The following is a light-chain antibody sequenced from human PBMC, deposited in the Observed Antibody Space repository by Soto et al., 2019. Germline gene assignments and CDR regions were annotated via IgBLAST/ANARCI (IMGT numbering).Light chain of an antibody. CDR1: QTISRN. Sequence: DIQLTQSTSSLSASVGDRVTITCRASQTISRNLNWYQQKPGEAPKLLMYVVSSLQGGVPSRFSGSESGTDYTLTISSLQPDDFATYYCQQSYSIPYTFGQGTKLEIK. CDR2: VVS. CDR3: QQSYSIPYT. V-gene: IGKV1-39*01. J-gene: IGKJ2*01.